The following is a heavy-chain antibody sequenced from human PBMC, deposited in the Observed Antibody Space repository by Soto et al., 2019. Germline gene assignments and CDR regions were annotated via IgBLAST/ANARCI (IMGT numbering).Heavy chain of an antibody. V-gene: IGHV1-18*01. CDR3: ARGGVGYYDY. Sequence: QVQLEQSGSEVRKPGASVKVSCKASGYTFTNYGISWVRQAPGQGLERMGWISAYNGDTDYAQKLQGRVSMTADTSTSTAYMEMKSLRSDDTAVYYCARGGVGYYDYWGRGALVTVSS. CDR1: GYTFTNYG. D-gene: IGHD3-16*01. CDR2: ISAYNGDT. J-gene: IGHJ4*02.